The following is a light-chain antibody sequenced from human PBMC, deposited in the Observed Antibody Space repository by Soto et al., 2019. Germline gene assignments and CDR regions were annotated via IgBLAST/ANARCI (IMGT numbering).Light chain of an antibody. V-gene: IGKV3-20*01. Sequence: EIVWTQSPDTLSLFPGERATLSCRASQSVSSTYLAWYQQKPGQAPRHLISAASSRATGTPDRFSGSGSGTDFTLTISRLEPEDFAVYYCQQYGSSRWTFGQGTKVEIK. CDR3: QQYGSSRWT. CDR1: QSVSSTY. J-gene: IGKJ1*01. CDR2: AAS.